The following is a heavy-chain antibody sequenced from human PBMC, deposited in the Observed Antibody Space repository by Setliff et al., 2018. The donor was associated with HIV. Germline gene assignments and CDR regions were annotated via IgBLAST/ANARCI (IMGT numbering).Heavy chain of an antibody. V-gene: IGHV4-34*01. CDR1: RGSFSDYY. J-gene: IGHJ6*03. CDR2: ISPSGST. Sequence: PSETLSLTCVVYRGSFSDYYWTWIRQPPGKGLEWIGEISPSGSTNYNPSLKSRVTISVDTSENQFSLKLSSVTAADTAVYSCARTPQEVVVVAATRPYYYYYMDVWGKGTTVTVSS. CDR3: ARTPQEVVVVAATRPYYYYYMDV. D-gene: IGHD2-15*01.